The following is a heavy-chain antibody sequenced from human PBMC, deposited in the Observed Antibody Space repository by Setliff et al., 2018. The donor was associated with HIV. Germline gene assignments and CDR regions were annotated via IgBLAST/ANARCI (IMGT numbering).Heavy chain of an antibody. D-gene: IGHD3-10*01. Sequence: SETLSLTCAVYGGSFDGYYWSWFRQPAGKELEWIGLIYISGSTIYNPSLKSRVTITINTSKRQFSLNLSSVTAADSAMYYCARVFSPMVRGVRYYYYYGMDVWGQGTTVTVSS. CDR3: ARVFSPMVRGVRYYYYYGMDV. CDR1: GGSFDGYY. V-gene: IGHV4-59*10. CDR2: IYISGST. J-gene: IGHJ6*02.